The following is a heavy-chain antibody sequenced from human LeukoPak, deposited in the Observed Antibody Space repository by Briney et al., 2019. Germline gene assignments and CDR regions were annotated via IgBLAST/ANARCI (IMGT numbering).Heavy chain of an antibody. D-gene: IGHD6-19*01. CDR1: GFSFSDYA. CDR2: ITGPGEGT. J-gene: IGHJ4*02. V-gene: IGHV3-23*01. Sequence: GGSLRLSCAASGFSFSDYAMSWVRQAPGEGLEWDSAITGPGEGTWYADSVLGRFTTSRDNSKNTLYLQMNSLRAEDAAVYFCAKRMYGWYQIDYWGQGTLVTVSS. CDR3: AKRMYGWYQIDY.